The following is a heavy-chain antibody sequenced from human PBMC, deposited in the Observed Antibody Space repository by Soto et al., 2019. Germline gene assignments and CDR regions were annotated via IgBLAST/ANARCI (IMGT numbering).Heavy chain of an antibody. J-gene: IGHJ4*02. D-gene: IGHD3-9*01. CDR2: ISGSGGST. CDR1: GFTFSSYA. Sequence: GGSLRLSCAASGFTFSSYAMSWVRQAPGKGLEWVSAISGSGGSTYYADSVKGRFTISRDNSKNTLYLQMNSLRAEDTAVYYCAKDEKWLGRYFDWLHFDYWGQGTLVTVSS. CDR3: AKDEKWLGRYFDWLHFDY. V-gene: IGHV3-23*01.